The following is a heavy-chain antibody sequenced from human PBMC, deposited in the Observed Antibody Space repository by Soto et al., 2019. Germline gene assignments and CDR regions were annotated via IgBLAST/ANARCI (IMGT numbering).Heavy chain of an antibody. D-gene: IGHD3-9*01. J-gene: IGHJ4*02. V-gene: IGHV1-69*02. CDR3: ARRGPLDILTGIPDY. CDR1: GGTFSSYT. CDR2: IIPILGIA. Sequence: QVQLVQSGAEVKKPGSSVKVSCKASGGTFSSYTISWVRQAPGQGREWMGMIIPILGIANYAQKFQGRVTITADKSTSTAYMELSSLRSEDTAVYYCARRGPLDILTGIPDYWGQGTLVTVSS.